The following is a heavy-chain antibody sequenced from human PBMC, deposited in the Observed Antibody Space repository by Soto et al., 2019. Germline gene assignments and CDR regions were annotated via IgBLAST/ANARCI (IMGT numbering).Heavy chain of an antibody. D-gene: IGHD5-18*01. CDR1: SAPVSSSTYT. Sequence: PSETLSLTCTVSSAPVSSSTYTWGWIRQSPGKGLEWIGNIYYTGSTNYNPSLKSRVTISVDTSKNQFSLKLSSVTAADTAVYYCARHVLLGYSYGPPDYWGQGTLVTVSS. V-gene: IGHV4-39*01. CDR2: IYYTGST. CDR3: ARHVLLGYSYGPPDY. J-gene: IGHJ4*02.